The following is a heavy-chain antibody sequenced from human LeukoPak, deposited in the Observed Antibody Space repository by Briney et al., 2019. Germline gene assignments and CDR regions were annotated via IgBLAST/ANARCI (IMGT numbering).Heavy chain of an antibody. D-gene: IGHD3-22*01. Sequence: ASVKVSCKASRYTFTSYYMHWVRQAPGQGLEWMGTINPSGGSTSYAQKFQGRVTMTRDTSTSTVYMELSSLRSEDTAVYYCARDPIRGYYDSSGYRRSYYYYGMDVWGQGTTVTVSS. V-gene: IGHV1-46*01. J-gene: IGHJ6*02. CDR1: RYTFTSYY. CDR2: INPSGGST. CDR3: ARDPIRGYYDSSGYRRSYYYYGMDV.